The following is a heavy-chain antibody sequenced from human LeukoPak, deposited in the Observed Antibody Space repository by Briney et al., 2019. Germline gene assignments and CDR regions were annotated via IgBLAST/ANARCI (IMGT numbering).Heavy chain of an antibody. CDR3: ARDGSFWSGFHAFDL. D-gene: IGHD3-3*01. CDR2: ISSSSNYI. Sequence: GGSLRLSCAASGFTFSTYSMNWVRQAPGKGLEWVSSISSSSNYIYYADSVKGRFTISRDNAKNSLYLQMNSLRVEDTAVYYCARDGSFWSGFHAFDLWGQGTVVTVSS. CDR1: GFTFSTYS. V-gene: IGHV3-21*01. J-gene: IGHJ3*01.